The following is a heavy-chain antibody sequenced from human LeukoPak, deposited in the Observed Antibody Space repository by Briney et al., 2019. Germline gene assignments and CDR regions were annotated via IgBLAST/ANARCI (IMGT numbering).Heavy chain of an antibody. D-gene: IGHD6-13*01. CDR1: GFTFSSYG. V-gene: IGHV3-30*03. Sequence: GRSLRLSCAASGFTFSSYGMHWVRQAPGKGLEWVAVISYDGSNKYYADSVKGRFTISRDNSKNTLYLQMNSLRAEDTAVYYCARVDSSSWYLGYWGQGTLVTVSS. CDR2: ISYDGSNK. J-gene: IGHJ4*02. CDR3: ARVDSSSWYLGY.